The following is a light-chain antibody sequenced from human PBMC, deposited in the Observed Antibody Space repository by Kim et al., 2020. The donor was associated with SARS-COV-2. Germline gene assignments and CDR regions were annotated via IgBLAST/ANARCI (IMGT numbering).Light chain of an antibody. CDR3: QAWDSSTEE. Sequence: SYELTQPPSVSVSPGQTASITCSGDKLGDKYACWYQQKPGQSPVLVIYQDSKRPSGIPERLSGSNSGNTATLTISGTQAMDEADYYCQAWDSSTEEFGGG. CDR2: QDS. CDR1: KLGDKY. V-gene: IGLV3-1*01. J-gene: IGLJ2*01.